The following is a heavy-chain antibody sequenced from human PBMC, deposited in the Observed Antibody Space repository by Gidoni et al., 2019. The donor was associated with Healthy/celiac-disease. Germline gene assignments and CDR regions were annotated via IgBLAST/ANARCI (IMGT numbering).Heavy chain of an antibody. D-gene: IGHD3-22*01. Sequence: QVQLQQWGAGLLKPSETLSLTCAGYGGSFRGYYCSWIRQPPGKAREWIGEINHSGSTNYNPSLKSRVPISVDTSKNQFSLKLSSVTAADTAVYYCARGYGVYYDSSGYRFDYWGQGTLVTVSS. CDR2: INHSGST. V-gene: IGHV4-34*01. CDR1: GGSFRGYY. CDR3: ARGYGVYYDSSGYRFDY. J-gene: IGHJ4*02.